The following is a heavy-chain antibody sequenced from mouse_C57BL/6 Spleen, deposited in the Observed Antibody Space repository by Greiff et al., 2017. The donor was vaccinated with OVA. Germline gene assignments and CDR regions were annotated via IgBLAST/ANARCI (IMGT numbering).Heavy chain of an antibody. Sequence: VQGVESGAELVKPGASVKISCKASGYAFSSYWMNWVKQRPGKGLEWIGQIYPGDGDTNYNGKFKGKATLTADKSSSTAYMQLSSLTSEDSAVYFCASPYYYGSSYWYFDVWGTGTTVTVSS. CDR2: IYPGDGDT. CDR3: ASPYYYGSSYWYFDV. V-gene: IGHV1-80*01. J-gene: IGHJ1*03. D-gene: IGHD1-1*01. CDR1: GYAFSSYW.